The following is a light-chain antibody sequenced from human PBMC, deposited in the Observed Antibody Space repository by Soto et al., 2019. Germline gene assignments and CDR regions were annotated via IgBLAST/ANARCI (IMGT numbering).Light chain of an antibody. V-gene: IGKV4-1*01. Sequence: DIVMTQSPDSLAVSLGERATINCKSSQSVLYSSNNKNYLAWYQQRPGQPPKLLIYWASTPESGVPDRFSGSASWTDFTLTNTSLQAGDGAVYYCQQYESTPPTFGQGTKLEIK. CDR1: QSVLYSSNNKNY. CDR2: WAS. J-gene: IGKJ2*01. CDR3: QQYESTPPT.